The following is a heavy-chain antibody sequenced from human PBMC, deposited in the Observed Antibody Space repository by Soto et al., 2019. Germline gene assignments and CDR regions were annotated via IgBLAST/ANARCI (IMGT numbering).Heavy chain of an antibody. CDR3: ARDALFGVVGADAFDI. J-gene: IGHJ3*02. Sequence: GGSLRLSCAASGFTFSSYAMHWVRQAPGKGLERVAVISYDGSNKYYADSVKGRFTISRDNSKNTLYLQMNSLRAEDTAVYYCARDALFGVVGADAFDIWGQGTMVTVSS. V-gene: IGHV3-30-3*01. CDR2: ISYDGSNK. CDR1: GFTFSSYA. D-gene: IGHD3-3*01.